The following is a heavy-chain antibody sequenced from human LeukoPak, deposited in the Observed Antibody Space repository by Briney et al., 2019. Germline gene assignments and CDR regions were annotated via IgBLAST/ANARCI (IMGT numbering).Heavy chain of an antibody. CDR3: ARERILWFGEDY. D-gene: IGHD3-10*01. J-gene: IGHJ4*02. V-gene: IGHV1-2*02. CDR2: MNPNSGDT. Sequence: ASVKVSCKASGYLFTGFFIHWVRLVPGQGLEWMGWMNPNSGDTKSAPKFQGRVAMTTDTSTSTAYMELRSLRSDDTAVYYCARERILWFGEDYWGQGTLVTVSS. CDR1: GYLFTGFF.